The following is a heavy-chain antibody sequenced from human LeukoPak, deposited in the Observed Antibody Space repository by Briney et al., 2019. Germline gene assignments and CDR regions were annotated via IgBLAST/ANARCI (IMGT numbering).Heavy chain of an antibody. J-gene: IGHJ4*02. CDR3: ARHLRVGATVLSSFNF. Sequence: ASVKVSCKASGYTFTNYGISWVRQAPGQGLEWMGWISGDNANTNYARKVQGRVTMTTDTSTSTAYMELRSLRSDDTAIYYCARHLRVGATVLSSFNFWGKGTLVTVSS. V-gene: IGHV1-18*01. CDR2: ISGDNANT. D-gene: IGHD1-26*01. CDR1: GYTFTNYG.